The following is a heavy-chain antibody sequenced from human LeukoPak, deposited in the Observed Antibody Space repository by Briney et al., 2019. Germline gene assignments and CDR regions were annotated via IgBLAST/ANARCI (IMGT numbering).Heavy chain of an antibody. V-gene: IGHV1-8*01. J-gene: IGHJ5*02. CDR1: GYPFTTWE. D-gene: IGHD1-14*01. Sequence: ASVKVSCKTSGYPFTTWEINWVRQAAGQGLEWMGWVHPNSGNTAYAQKFQGRVTMTTDTYIRTAYMELSGLRFDDTAVYFCARGPRNDPWGQGTLVTVSS. CDR3: ARGPRNDP. CDR2: VHPNSGNT.